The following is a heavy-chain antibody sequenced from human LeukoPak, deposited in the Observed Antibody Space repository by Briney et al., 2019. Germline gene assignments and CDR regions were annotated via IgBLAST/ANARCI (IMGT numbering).Heavy chain of an antibody. J-gene: IGHJ4*02. CDR1: GFTFSSYA. CDR3: AKWAPGFDY. V-gene: IGHV3-30-3*02. Sequence: GRSLRLSCAASGFTFSSYAMHWVRQAPGKGLEWVAVISYDGSNKYYADSVKGRFTISRDNSKNTLYLQMNSLRAEDTAVYYCAKWAPGFDYWGQGTLVTVSS. D-gene: IGHD1-14*01. CDR2: ISYDGSNK.